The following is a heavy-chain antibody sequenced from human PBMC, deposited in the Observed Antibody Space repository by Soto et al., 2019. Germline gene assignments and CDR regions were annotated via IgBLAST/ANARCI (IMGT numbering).Heavy chain of an antibody. CDR2: IYYSGTT. CDR3: ARHDRGLYAFVVAATRADFDN. CDR1: GDSISSSNYY. J-gene: IGHJ4*02. Sequence: PSETLSLTCTVSGDSISSSNYYWGWIRQPPGKGLEWIGSIYYSGTTYYNPSLKSRVTLSVDTSKNQFSLQLSSVTAADTAVYYCARHDRGLYAFVVAATRADFDNWGLGTLLTVSS. V-gene: IGHV4-39*01. D-gene: IGHD2-15*01.